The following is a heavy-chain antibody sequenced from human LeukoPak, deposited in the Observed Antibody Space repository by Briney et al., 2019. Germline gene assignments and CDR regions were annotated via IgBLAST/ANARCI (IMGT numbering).Heavy chain of an antibody. J-gene: IGHJ4*02. CDR2: ISGSGGST. CDR1: GFTFSSYA. Sequence: GGSLRLSCAASGFTFSSYAMSWVRQAPGKGLEWVSAISGSGGSTYYADSVKGRFTISRDNSKNTLYLQMNSLRAEDTAVYYCAKDLKRSGSYFSFDYWGQGTLVTVPS. CDR3: AKDLKRSGSYFSFDY. V-gene: IGHV3-23*01. D-gene: IGHD1-26*01.